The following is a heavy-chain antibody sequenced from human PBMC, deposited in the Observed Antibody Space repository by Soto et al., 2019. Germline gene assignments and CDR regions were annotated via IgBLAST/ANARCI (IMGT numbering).Heavy chain of an antibody. D-gene: IGHD2-15*01. CDR2: ISWNSGSI. CDR1: GFTFDDYA. J-gene: IGHJ3*02. V-gene: IGHV3-9*01. Sequence: GGSLRLSCAASGFTFDDYAMHWVRQAPGKGLEWVSGISWNSGSIGYADSVKGRFTISRDNAKNSLYLQMNSLRAEDRAFYYCAKGPSMGWEFGYFVVVVAANNSDAFDIWGQGKMVTVSS. CDR3: AKGPSMGWEFGYFVVVVAANNSDAFDI.